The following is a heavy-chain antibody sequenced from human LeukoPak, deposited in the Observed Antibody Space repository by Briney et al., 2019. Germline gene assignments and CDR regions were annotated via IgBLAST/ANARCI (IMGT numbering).Heavy chain of an antibody. V-gene: IGHV3-21*01. Sequence: GGSLRLSCAASGFTFSSYSMNWVRQAPGKGLEWVSSISSSSSYIYYADSVKGRFTISRDNSKNTLYLQMNSLRAEDTAVYYCAKEDGSYSTDYWGQGTLVTVSS. CDR3: AKEDGSYSTDY. J-gene: IGHJ4*02. D-gene: IGHD1-26*01. CDR1: GFTFSSYS. CDR2: ISSSSSYI.